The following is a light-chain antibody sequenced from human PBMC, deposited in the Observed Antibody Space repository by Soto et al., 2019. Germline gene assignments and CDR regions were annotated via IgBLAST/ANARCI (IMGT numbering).Light chain of an antibody. CDR1: SSDVGGYNY. Sequence: QSVLTQPASVSGSPGQSITISCTGTSSDVGGYNYVSWYQQLPGKAPKLMIYDVSDRPSGVSNRFSGSKSGNTASLTISGLQDEEQADYSCSSYKSRSLYVFGTGTKVTV. CDR2: DVS. V-gene: IGLV2-14*01. CDR3: SSYKSRSLYV. J-gene: IGLJ1*01.